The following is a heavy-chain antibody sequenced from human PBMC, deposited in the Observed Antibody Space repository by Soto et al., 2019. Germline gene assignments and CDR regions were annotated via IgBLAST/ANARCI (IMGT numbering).Heavy chain of an antibody. V-gene: IGHV3-30*18. CDR1: GFTFSSYG. J-gene: IGHJ4*02. CDR2: ISYDGSNK. CDR3: AKDREEVAGNFDY. Sequence: VQLVESGGGVVQPGRSLRLSCAASGFTFSSYGMHWVRQAPGKGLEWVAVISYDGSNKYYADSVKGRFTISRDNSKNTLYLQMNSLRAEDTAVYYCAKDREEVAGNFDYWGQGTLVTVSS. D-gene: IGHD1-26*01.